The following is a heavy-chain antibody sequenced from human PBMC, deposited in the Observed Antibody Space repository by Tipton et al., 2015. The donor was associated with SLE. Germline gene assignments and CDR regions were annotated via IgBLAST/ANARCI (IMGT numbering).Heavy chain of an antibody. J-gene: IGHJ4*02. D-gene: IGHD1-26*01. CDR3: ARQYIEGGSYQFDY. CDR2: IYFNGNT. Sequence: TLSLTCTVSGASMSSTSYYLGCIRQPPGKGLEWIGSIYFNGNTYHNPSLKGRVTMSVDTSKNHFSVKMSSVTAADTAVYYCARQYIEGGSYQFDYWGQGALVTVAS. CDR1: GASMSSTSYY. V-gene: IGHV4-39*01.